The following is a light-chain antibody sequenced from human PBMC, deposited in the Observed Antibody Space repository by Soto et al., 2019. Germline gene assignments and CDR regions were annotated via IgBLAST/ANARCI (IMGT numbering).Light chain of an antibody. V-gene: IGKV1-27*01. CDR1: QDISHF. Sequence: DIQMTQSPSSLSASVGDRVTLTCRASQDISHFLAWYEQRPGKVPKFLLYGTSHLQSGVPSRFSGSGSGTDFTLTISSLQPEDVATYYCQQYTIDPPGTFGPGTQVEVK. CDR2: GTS. J-gene: IGKJ1*01. CDR3: QQYTIDPPGT.